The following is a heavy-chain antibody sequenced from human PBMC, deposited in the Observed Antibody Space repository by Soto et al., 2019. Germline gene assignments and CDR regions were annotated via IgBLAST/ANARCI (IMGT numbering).Heavy chain of an antibody. CDR1: GYTFTSYG. CDR3: ARALYYYDNSGLAY. J-gene: IGHJ4*02. Sequence: QVRLEQSGPEVKKTGASVKVSCKASGYTFTSYGISWVRQAPGQGLEWMEWINIYSGDANYAQRFQDRVTMTRDTSTNTVYMEMRSLRSDDTAVYYCARALYYYDNSGLAYWGQGTLVTVSS. D-gene: IGHD3-22*01. CDR2: INIYSGDA. V-gene: IGHV1-18*01.